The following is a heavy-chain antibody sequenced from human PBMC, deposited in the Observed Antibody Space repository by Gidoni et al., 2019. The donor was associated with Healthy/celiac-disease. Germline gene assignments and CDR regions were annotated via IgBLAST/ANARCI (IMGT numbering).Heavy chain of an antibody. CDR1: GFTFSNAW. CDR3: TTPAGYCSSTSCSRNYYYGMDV. CDR2: IKSKTDGGTT. Sequence: EVQLVESGGGLVKPGGSLRLSCADSGFTFSNAWMNWVRQAPGKGLEWVGRIKSKTDGGTTDYAAPVKGRFTISRDDSKNTLYLQMNSLKTEDTAVYYCTTPAGYCSSTSCSRNYYYGMDVWGQGTTVTVSS. D-gene: IGHD2-2*01. V-gene: IGHV3-15*07. J-gene: IGHJ6*02.